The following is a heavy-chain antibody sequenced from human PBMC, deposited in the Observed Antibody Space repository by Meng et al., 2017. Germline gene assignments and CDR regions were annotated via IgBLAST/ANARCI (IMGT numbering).Heavy chain of an antibody. CDR3: ARAHRVGEMCSYYYYGMDV. CDR1: GGSISSSNW. CDR2: IYHSGST. V-gene: IGHV4-4*02. Sequence: SETLSLTCAVSGGSISSSNWWSWVRQPPGKGLEWIGEIYHSGSTNYNPSLKSRVTISVDKSKNQFSLKLSSVTAADTAVYYCARAHRVGEMCSYYYYGMDVWGQGTTVTVSS. D-gene: IGHD4-17*01. J-gene: IGHJ6*02.